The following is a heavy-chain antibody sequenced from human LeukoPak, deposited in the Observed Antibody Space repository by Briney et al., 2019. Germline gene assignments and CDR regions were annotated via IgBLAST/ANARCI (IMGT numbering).Heavy chain of an antibody. CDR2: INQDGSDK. J-gene: IGHJ4*02. D-gene: IGHD4/OR15-4a*01. CDR1: GFTFSNYW. CDR3: ARRAGAYSHPYDY. Sequence: GGSLRLSCAASGFTFSNYWMSWVRQAPGKGLEWVANINQDGSDKYYVDFVKGRFTISRDNAKNSLYLQMNSLRAEDTAVYYCARRAGAYSHPYDYWGQGTLVTVSS. V-gene: IGHV3-7*03.